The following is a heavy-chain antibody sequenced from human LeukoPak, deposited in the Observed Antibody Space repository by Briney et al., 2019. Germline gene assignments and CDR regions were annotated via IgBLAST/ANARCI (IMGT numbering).Heavy chain of an antibody. J-gene: IGHJ4*01. V-gene: IGHV4-39*01. D-gene: IGHD2-8*01. CDR3: ATSTMLYTIPSIGY. CDR1: GGAFTTSTYY. Sequence: PSETLSLTCTVSGGAFTTSTYYWGWIRQPPGKGLESIGSIYDSGATYYSPSLKSLATTSVNTSNTQFPQKLSPMTAANTAYYYCATSTMLYTIPSIGYWGQGTLVTVPS. CDR2: IYDSGAT.